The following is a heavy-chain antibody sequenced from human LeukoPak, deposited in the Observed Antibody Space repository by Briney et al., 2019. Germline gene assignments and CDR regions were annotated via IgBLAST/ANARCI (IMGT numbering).Heavy chain of an antibody. CDR2: IYHSGST. CDR1: GYSISSGYY. Sequence: SETLSLTCTVSGYSISSGYYWGWIRQPPGKGLEWIGSIYHSGSTYYNPSLKSRVTISVDTSKNQFSLKLSSVTAADTAVYYCARTSEGAAASNWFDPWGQGTLVTVSS. J-gene: IGHJ5*02. V-gene: IGHV4-38-2*02. CDR3: ARTSEGAAASNWFDP. D-gene: IGHD6-13*01.